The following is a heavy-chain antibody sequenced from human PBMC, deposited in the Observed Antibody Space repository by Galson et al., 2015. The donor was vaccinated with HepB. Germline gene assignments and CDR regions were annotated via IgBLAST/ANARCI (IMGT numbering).Heavy chain of an antibody. Sequence: CAISGDSVSSNSAAWNWIRQSPSRGLEWLGRTYYRSKWYNDYAVSVKSRITINPDTSKNQFSLQLNSVAPEDTAVYYRARDSPPRSSSWGYYYYYGMDVWGQGTTVTVSS. CDR3: ARDSPPRSSSWGYYYYYGMDV. J-gene: IGHJ6*02. D-gene: IGHD6-13*01. V-gene: IGHV6-1*01. CDR2: TYYRSKWYN. CDR1: GDSVSSNSAA.